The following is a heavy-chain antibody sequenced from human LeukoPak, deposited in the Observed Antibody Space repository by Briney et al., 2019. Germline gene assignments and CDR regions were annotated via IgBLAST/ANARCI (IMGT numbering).Heavy chain of an antibody. J-gene: IGHJ4*02. CDR3: STSPSFGSSWYQFNY. V-gene: IGHV3-23*01. CDR2: ISGGDGRT. CDR1: GFTFSSYA. D-gene: IGHD6-13*01. Sequence: PGGSLRLSCAASGFTFSSYAMSWVRQAPGRGLEWVSAISGGDGRTYYTDSVKGRFTISRDNSRDTLYLQMNSLRAEDTAVYYCSTSPSFGSSWYQFNYWGQGTLVTVSS.